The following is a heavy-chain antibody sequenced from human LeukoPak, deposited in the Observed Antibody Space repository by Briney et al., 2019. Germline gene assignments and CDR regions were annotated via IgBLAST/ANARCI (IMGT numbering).Heavy chain of an antibody. CDR3: AKDHSHGAYYYDSSGYYWDY. D-gene: IGHD3-22*01. Sequence: PGGSLRLSCAASGFTFSSYGMHWVRQAPGKGLEWVAFIRYDGSNKYYADSVKGRSTISRDNSKNTLYLQMNSLRAEDTAVYYCAKDHSHGAYYYDSSGYYWDYWGQGTLVTVSS. V-gene: IGHV3-30*02. J-gene: IGHJ4*02. CDR1: GFTFSSYG. CDR2: IRYDGSNK.